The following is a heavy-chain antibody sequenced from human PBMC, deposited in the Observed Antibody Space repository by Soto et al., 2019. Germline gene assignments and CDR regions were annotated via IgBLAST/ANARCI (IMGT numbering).Heavy chain of an antibody. CDR2: IYYSGTT. Sequence: HLQLQESGPGLVKPSETLSLTCTVSGDSISSSNYYWGWIRQPPGKGLEWIANIYYSGTTYCNPSLKGRVAMSVDTSKNHFSLKLSSVTAADTAIYYCARSNSGYYKWFDPWGQGTLVTVSS. CDR1: GDSISSSNYY. CDR3: ARSNSGYYKWFDP. V-gene: IGHV4-39*02. J-gene: IGHJ5*02. D-gene: IGHD3-22*01.